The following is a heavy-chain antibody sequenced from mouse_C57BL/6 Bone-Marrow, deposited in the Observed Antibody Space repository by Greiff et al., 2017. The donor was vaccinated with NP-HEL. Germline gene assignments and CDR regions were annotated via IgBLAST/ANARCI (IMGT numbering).Heavy chain of an antibody. CDR1: GFTFSSYG. D-gene: IGHD2-1*01. V-gene: IGHV5-6*02. Sequence: DVMLVESGGDLVKPGGSLKLSCAASGFTFSSYGMSWVRQTPDKRLEWVATISSGGSYTYYPDSVKGRFTISRDNAKNTLYLQMSSLKSEDTAMYYCARFYGNYVGYAMDYWGQGTSVTVSS. CDR2: ISSGGSYT. CDR3: ARFYGNYVGYAMDY. J-gene: IGHJ4*01.